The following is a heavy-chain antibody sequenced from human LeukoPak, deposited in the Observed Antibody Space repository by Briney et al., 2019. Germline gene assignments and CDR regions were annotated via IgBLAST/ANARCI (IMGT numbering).Heavy chain of an antibody. J-gene: IGHJ4*02. V-gene: IGHV4-39*01. CDR2: MYYSGTT. Sequence: SETLSLTCTVSGDSISSSLCWGWIRQTPGKGLEWVGSMYYSGTTYYNPSFESRVTISVAPPKNQFSLRLTSVTAADTAIYHCARHAVSGTYWPPFDYWGQGSLVTVSS. CDR3: ARHAVSGTYWPPFDY. CDR1: GDSISSSLC. D-gene: IGHD3-10*01.